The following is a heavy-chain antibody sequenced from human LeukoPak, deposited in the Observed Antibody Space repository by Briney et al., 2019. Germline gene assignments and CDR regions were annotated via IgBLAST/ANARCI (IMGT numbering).Heavy chain of an antibody. CDR1: GFTFSSYA. D-gene: IGHD6-13*01. CDR2: ISSSGGST. Sequence: GGSLRLSCAASGFTFSSYAMSWVRQAPGKGLEWVSAISSSGGSTYYADSVKGRFTISRDNSKNTLYLQMNSLRAEDTAVYYCAKEPGIAAAGLNWFDPWGQGTLVTVSS. J-gene: IGHJ5*02. CDR3: AKEPGIAAAGLNWFDP. V-gene: IGHV3-23*01.